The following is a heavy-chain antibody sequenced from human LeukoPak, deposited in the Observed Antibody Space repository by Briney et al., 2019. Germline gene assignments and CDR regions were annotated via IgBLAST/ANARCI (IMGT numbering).Heavy chain of an antibody. CDR3: TRRAYYDSSGYNPTAGYFDL. J-gene: IGHJ2*01. V-gene: IGHV4-4*08. D-gene: IGHD3-22*01. CDR1: GGSMFSYY. Sequence: PAETLSLTCSVSGGSMFSYYWNWMGQSPGKGLEWIGLVYSNGMTTYNPSLRSRGTISIATSRNQFSLRLTSVTAADTATYYCTRRAYYDSSGYNPTAGYFDLWGRGTLVTVSS. CDR2: VYSNGMT.